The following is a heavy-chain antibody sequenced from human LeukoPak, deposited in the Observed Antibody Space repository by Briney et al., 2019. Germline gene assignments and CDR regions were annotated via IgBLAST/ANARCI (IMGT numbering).Heavy chain of an antibody. CDR3: AATIKRDYGDTNLDY. V-gene: IGHV4-59*01. Sequence: NASETLSLTCTVPGDSISSYFWSWIRQPPGKGLEWIGYMHNGVHTNYNPSLKSRVTISGDTSKNQFSLKLTSVTAADTAIYYCAATIKRDYGDTNLDYCGQGTLVTVSS. J-gene: IGHJ4*02. D-gene: IGHD4/OR15-4a*01. CDR1: GDSISSYF. CDR2: MHNGVHT.